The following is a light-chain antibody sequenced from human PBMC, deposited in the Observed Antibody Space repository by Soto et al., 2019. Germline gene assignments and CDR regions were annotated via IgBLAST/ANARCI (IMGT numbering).Light chain of an antibody. V-gene: IGKV3-11*01. CDR2: DAS. J-gene: IGKJ4*01. CDR1: QSVSSY. CDR3: QQRSNSPTT. Sequence: EIVLTQSPATLSLSPGERATLSCRASQSVSSYLAWYQQKPGQAPRLLIYDASNRATGIPARFSGSGSGTDFTLTISSLEPEDFAVYYCQQRSNSPTTFGGGTKVDIK.